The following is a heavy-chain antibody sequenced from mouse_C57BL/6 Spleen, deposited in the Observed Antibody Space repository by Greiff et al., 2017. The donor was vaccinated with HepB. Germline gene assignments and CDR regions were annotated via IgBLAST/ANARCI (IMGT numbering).Heavy chain of an antibody. CDR1: GYTFTNYW. D-gene: IGHD1-1*01. CDR2: IYPGGGYT. J-gene: IGHJ3*01. V-gene: IGHV1-63*01. Sequence: VQLQESGAELVRPGTSVKMSCKASGYTFTNYWIGWAKQRPGHGLEWIGDIYPGGGYTNYNEKFKGKATLTADKSSSTAYMQFSSLTSEDSAIYYCARNYYGSSWFAYWGQGTLVTVSA. CDR3: ARNYYGSSWFAY.